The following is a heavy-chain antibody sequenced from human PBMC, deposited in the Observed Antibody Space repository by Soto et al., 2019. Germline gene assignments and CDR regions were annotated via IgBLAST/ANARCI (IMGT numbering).Heavy chain of an antibody. CDR1: GGSISSSSYY. V-gene: IGHV4-39*07. CDR2: IYYSGST. CDR3: ASQLGTEPFFDY. Sequence: SETLSLTCTVSGGSISSSSYYWGWIRQPPGKGLEWIGSIYYSGSTYYNPSLKCRVTISVDTSKNQFSLKLSSVTAADTAVYYCASQLGTEPFFDYWGQGTLVTVSS. J-gene: IGHJ4*02. D-gene: IGHD1-1*01.